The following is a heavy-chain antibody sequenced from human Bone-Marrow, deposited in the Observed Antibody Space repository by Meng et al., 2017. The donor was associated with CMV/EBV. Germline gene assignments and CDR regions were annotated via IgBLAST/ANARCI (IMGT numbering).Heavy chain of an antibody. V-gene: IGHV1-46*01. J-gene: IGHJ4*02. CDR1: GYTFIHYY. CDR2: INPSGGRT. Sequence: ASVKVSCKASGYTFIHYYIHWVRQAPGQGLEWMGIINPSGGRTNYAQKFQGRITMTSDTSTSAVYMELNRLRSDDAAVYFCARGNTDYAYDYWGQGTLVTVSS. CDR3: ARGNTDYAYDY. D-gene: IGHD4-17*01.